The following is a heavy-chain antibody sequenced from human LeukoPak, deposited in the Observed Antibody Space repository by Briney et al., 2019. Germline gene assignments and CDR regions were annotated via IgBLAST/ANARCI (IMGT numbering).Heavy chain of an antibody. CDR1: GGTFSSYA. V-gene: IGHV1-69*05. CDR3: ARGRGYCSGGSCASYYFDY. Sequence: SVKVSCKASGGTFSSYAISWVRQAPGQGLERMGGIIPIFGTANYAQKFQGRVTITTDESTSTAYMELSSLRSEDTAVYYCARGRGYCSGGSCASYYFDYWGQGTLVTVSS. J-gene: IGHJ4*02. CDR2: IIPIFGTA. D-gene: IGHD2-15*01.